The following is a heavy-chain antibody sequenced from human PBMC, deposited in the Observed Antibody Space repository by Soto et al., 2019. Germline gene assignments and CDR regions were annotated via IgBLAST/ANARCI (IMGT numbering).Heavy chain of an antibody. D-gene: IGHD6-6*01. CDR3: ARGRAARPLKQVYFYYGMYV. CDR1: GGSFSGYY. V-gene: IGHV4-34*01. J-gene: IGHJ6*02. CDR2: INHSGST. Sequence: SETLSLTCAVYGGSFSGYYWSWIRQPPGKGLEWIGEINHSGSTNYNPSLKSRVTISVDTSKNQFSLKLSSVTAADTAVYYCARGRAARPLKQVYFYYGMYVWSQGTAVTVSS.